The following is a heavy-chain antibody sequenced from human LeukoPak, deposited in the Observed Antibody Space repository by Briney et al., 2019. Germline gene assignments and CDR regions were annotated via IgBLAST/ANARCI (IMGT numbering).Heavy chain of an antibody. D-gene: IGHD3-9*01. CDR3: ARQGVQYYDILTGYFPFDY. V-gene: IGHV5-51*01. CDR1: GYSFTSYW. Sequence: GASLKISCKGSGYSFTSYWIGWVRQMPGKGLEWMGIIYPGDSDTRYSPSFQGQVTISADKSISTAYLQWSSLKASDTAMYYCARQGVQYYDILTGYFPFDYWGQGTLVTVSS. J-gene: IGHJ4*02. CDR2: IYPGDSDT.